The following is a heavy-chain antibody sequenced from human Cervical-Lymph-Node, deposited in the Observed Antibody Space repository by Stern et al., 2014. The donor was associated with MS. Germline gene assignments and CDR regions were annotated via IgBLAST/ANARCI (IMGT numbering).Heavy chain of an antibody. CDR3: ARLGAVGGLDF. Sequence: GESGPALLRPTETLRLTCTLSGFSLSTTGMRVSWIRQPPGKALEWLARIDWDAEKFYNTCLKNRVTNSKDTSKKHVVTPMTNVVPVDAATYYCARLGAVGGLDFWGQGTLVAVSP. D-gene: IGHD6-19*01. V-gene: IGHV2-70*17. CDR2: IDWDAEK. J-gene: IGHJ4*02. CDR1: GFSLSTTGMR.